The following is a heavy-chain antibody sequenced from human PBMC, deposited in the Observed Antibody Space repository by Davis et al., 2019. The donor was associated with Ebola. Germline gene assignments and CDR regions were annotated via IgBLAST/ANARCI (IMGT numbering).Heavy chain of an antibody. CDR2: IYYSGST. D-gene: IGHD2-2*01. Sequence: SETLSLTCTVSGGSISSYYWSWIRQPPGKGLEWIGYIYYSGSTNYNPSLQSRVTISVDTSKNQFSLKLSSVTAADTAVYYCARVKYQLLLVTWPWGQGTLVTVSS. CDR3: ARVKYQLLLVTWP. J-gene: IGHJ5*02. CDR1: GGSISSYY. V-gene: IGHV4-59*12.